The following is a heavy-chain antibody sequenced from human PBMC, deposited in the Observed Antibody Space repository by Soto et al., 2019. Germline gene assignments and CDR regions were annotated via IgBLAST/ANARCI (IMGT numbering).Heavy chain of an antibody. J-gene: IGHJ5*02. D-gene: IGHD5-12*01. CDR3: ARVLSGRFDP. Sequence: QVQLVESGGGVVQPGRSLRLSCVVSGLTFSMYGFHWARQAPGKGLEWVALMPCDGTSDYYADSVKGRFTVSRDNSRNTVYLQMTNLRQDDTAVYDCARVLSGRFDPWGQGNLVTVSS. CDR2: MPCDGTSD. V-gene: IGHV3-30*03. CDR1: GLTFSMYG.